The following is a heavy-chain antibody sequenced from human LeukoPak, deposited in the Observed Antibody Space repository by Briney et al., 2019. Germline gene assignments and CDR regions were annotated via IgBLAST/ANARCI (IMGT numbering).Heavy chain of an antibody. CDR3: TRNCGGDCYLFEY. CDR2: IRSKAYGGTT. Sequence: GGSLRLSCAASGFTFSKYAMSWVRQAPGKGLEWVGFIRSKAYGGTTEYAASVKGRFTISRDASKSIAYLQMNSLKTEDTAVYYCTRNCGGDCYLFEYWGQGTLVTVSS. D-gene: IGHD2-21*02. J-gene: IGHJ4*02. CDR1: GFTFSKYA. V-gene: IGHV3-49*04.